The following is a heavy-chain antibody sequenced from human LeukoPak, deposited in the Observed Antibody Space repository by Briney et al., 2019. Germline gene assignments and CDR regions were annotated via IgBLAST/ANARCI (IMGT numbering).Heavy chain of an antibody. CDR1: GFTLSNYD. CDR2: IGSGGYT. Sequence: GGSLRLSCIASGFTLSNYDTTWVRQTPGKGLEYVSSIGSGGYTFYAGSVKGRFSISRDISQNTVYLQMNSLRAEDTAMYFCAKKLPGASYYFDFWGQGTLVTVSS. D-gene: IGHD7-27*01. V-gene: IGHV3-23*01. J-gene: IGHJ4*02. CDR3: AKKLPGASYYFDF.